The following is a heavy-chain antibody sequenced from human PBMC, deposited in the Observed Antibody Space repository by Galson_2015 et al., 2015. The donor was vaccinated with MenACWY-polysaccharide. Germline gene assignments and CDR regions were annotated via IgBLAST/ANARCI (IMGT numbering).Heavy chain of an antibody. CDR2: TYYRSKWYN. CDR3: ARVTQRGGSFDY. V-gene: IGHV6-1*01. D-gene: IGHD3-10*01. J-gene: IGHJ4*02. Sequence: CAISGDSVSSNSAAWNWIRQSPSRGLEWLGRTYYRSKWYNDYAVSVKGRITINPDTSKNQFSLQLNSVTPDDTAVYYCARVTQRGGSFDYWGQGTLVTVSS. CDR1: GDSVSSNSAA.